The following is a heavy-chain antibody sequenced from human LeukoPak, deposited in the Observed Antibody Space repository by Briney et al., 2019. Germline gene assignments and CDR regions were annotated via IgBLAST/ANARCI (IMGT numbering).Heavy chain of an antibody. CDR3: ARGSVYLKHLLGY. V-gene: IGHV4-4*02. CDR2: IYHSGST. Sequence: SETLSLTCAVSGGSISSSNWWSWVRQPPGKGLGWIGEIYHSGSTNYNPSLKSRVTISVDKSKNQFSLKLSSVTAADTAVYYCARGSVYLKHLLGYWGQGTLVTVSS. D-gene: IGHD2-8*01. J-gene: IGHJ4*02. CDR1: GGSISSSNW.